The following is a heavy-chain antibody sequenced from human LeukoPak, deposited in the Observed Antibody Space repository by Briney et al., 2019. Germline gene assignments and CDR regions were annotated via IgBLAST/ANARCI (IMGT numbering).Heavy chain of an antibody. D-gene: IGHD3-3*01. J-gene: IGHJ4*02. CDR2: INTDGSRT. Sequence: GGSLRLSCAASGFTFSSYAMHWVRQAPGKGLVWVSLINTDGSRTIYPDSVKGRFTISRDSAKNTLYLQMNSLRAEDTAVYYCARAKVFWSGAPFWGQGTLVTVSS. CDR3: ARAKVFWSGAPF. V-gene: IGHV3-74*01. CDR1: GFTFSSYA.